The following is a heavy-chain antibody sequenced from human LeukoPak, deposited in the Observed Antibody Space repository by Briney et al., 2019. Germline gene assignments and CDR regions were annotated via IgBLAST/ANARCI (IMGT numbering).Heavy chain of an antibody. CDR2: INHSGST. V-gene: IGHV4-34*01. Sequence: SETLSLTCAVYGGSFSGYYWSWIRQPPGKGLEWIGEINHSGSTNYNPSLKSRVTISVDTSKNQFSLKLSSVTAADTAVYYCARAHPRAGYCSGGSCYQKLPPYYYYYGMDVWGQGTTVTVSS. CDR1: GGSFSGYY. D-gene: IGHD2-15*01. CDR3: ARAHPRAGYCSGGSCYQKLPPYYYYYGMDV. J-gene: IGHJ6*02.